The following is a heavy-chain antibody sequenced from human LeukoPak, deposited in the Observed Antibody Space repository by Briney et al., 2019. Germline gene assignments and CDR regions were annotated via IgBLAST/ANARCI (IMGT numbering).Heavy chain of an antibody. CDR2: ISSSGSTI. J-gene: IGHJ6*03. V-gene: IGHV3-48*03. Sequence: PGGSLRLSCAASGFTFSSYEMNWVRQAPGKGLEWVSYISSSGSTIYYADSVKGRFTISRDNAKNSLFLQMNSLRAEDTAVYYCARCAGTPQYYYYYYYMDVWGKGTTVTVSS. D-gene: IGHD1-7*01. CDR3: ARCAGTPQYYYYYYYMDV. CDR1: GFTFSSYE.